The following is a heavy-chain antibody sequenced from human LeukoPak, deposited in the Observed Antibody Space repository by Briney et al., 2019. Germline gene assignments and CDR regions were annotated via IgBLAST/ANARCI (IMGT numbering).Heavy chain of an antibody. D-gene: IGHD6-6*01. CDR1: GFTFSSYW. Sequence: GGSLRLSCAASGFTFSSYWMSWVRQAPGKGLEWVANIKQDGSEKYYVDSVKGRFTISRDNAKNSLYLQMNSLRAEDTAVYYCARAGARRSSSPVDPWGQGTLVTVSS. V-gene: IGHV3-7*01. CDR2: IKQDGSEK. CDR3: ARAGARRSSSPVDP. J-gene: IGHJ5*02.